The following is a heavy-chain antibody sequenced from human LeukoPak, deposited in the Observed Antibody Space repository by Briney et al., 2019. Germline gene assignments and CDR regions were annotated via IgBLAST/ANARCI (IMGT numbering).Heavy chain of an antibody. CDR3: ARDFGFGYDYGDYVTIGSY. Sequence: PGGSLRLSCAASGFTFSIYSMNWVRQAPGKGLEWVSSISSSSSYIYYADSVKGRFTISRDNAKNSLYLQMNSLRAEDTAVYYCARDFGFGYDYGDYVTIGSYWGQGTLVTVSS. D-gene: IGHD4-17*01. V-gene: IGHV3-21*01. J-gene: IGHJ4*02. CDR1: GFTFSIYS. CDR2: ISSSSSYI.